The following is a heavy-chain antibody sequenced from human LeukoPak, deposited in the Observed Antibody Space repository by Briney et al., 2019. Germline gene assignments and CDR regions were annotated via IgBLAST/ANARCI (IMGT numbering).Heavy chain of an antibody. V-gene: IGHV1-18*01. D-gene: IGHD1-26*01. Sequence: GASVKVSCKASGYTFTSYGISWVRQAPGQGLEWMGWISAYNGNTNYAQKLQGRVTMTTDTSTSTAYMELRSLRSDDTAVYYCARDNPSQSGSYRYYFDCWGQGTLVTVSS. CDR2: ISAYNGNT. J-gene: IGHJ4*02. CDR3: ARDNPSQSGSYRYYFDC. CDR1: GYTFTSYG.